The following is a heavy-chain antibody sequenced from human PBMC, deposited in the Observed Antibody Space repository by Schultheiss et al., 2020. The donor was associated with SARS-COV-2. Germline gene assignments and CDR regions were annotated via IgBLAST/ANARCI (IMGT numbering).Heavy chain of an antibody. V-gene: IGHV4-30-4*01. CDR2: IYYSGST. D-gene: IGHD3-22*01. CDR1: GASLSSGAYS. CDR3: ARDNSQLDSSGYEGVAFDI. Sequence: SQTLSLTCTVSGASLSSGAYSWSWIRQPPGRGLEWIGFIYYSGSTYYNPSLKSRVTISVDTSKNQFSLKLSSVTAADTAVYYCARDNSQLDSSGYEGVAFDIWGQGTMVTVSS. J-gene: IGHJ3*02.